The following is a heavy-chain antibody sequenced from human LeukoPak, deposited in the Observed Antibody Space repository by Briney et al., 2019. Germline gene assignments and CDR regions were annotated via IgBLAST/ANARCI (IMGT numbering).Heavy chain of an antibody. J-gene: IGHJ3*02. CDR3: ARGPYGGNRGGAFDI. CDR1: GGSFSGYY. D-gene: IGHD4-23*01. Sequence: PSETLSLTCAVYGGSFSGYYWSWIRQPPGKGLEWIGEINHSGSTNYNPSLKSRVTISVDTSKIQFSLKLSSVSAADTAVYYCARGPYGGNRGGAFDIWGQGTMVTVSS. V-gene: IGHV4-34*01. CDR2: INHSGST.